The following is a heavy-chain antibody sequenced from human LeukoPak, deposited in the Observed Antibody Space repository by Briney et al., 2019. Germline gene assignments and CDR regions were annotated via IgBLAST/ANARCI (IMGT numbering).Heavy chain of an antibody. CDR1: GGSISSRSYY. V-gene: IGHV4-39*07. D-gene: IGHD3-9*01. CDR3: ARAAYDILTGYQNPAHFDY. Sequence: SETLSLTCTVSGGSISSRSYYWGWIRQSPGKGLAWIGTISNSGTPYYNASLQSRISMSIDTSKNQFSLHLRSVTAADTAVYYCARAAYDILTGYQNPAHFDYWGQGTLVTVSS. J-gene: IGHJ4*02. CDR2: ISNSGTP.